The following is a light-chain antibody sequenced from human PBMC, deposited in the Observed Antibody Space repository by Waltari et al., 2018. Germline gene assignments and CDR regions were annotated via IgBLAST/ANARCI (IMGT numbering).Light chain of an antibody. V-gene: IGLV2-23*02. CDR3: CSYAGSSTYSYV. CDR2: EVT. CDR1: SGDIASFDL. J-gene: IGLJ1*01. Sequence: QSALTQPASVSGTPRQSITLPCTGRSGDIASFDLVSWYQQHPGRAPKLIIYEVTKRPSGVSNRFSASKSGNTASLTISGLQAEDEADYHCCSYAGSSTYSYVFGPGTKVSVL.